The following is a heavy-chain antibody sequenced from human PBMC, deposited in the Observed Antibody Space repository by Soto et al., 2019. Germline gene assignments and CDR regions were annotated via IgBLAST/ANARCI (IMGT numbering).Heavy chain of an antibody. J-gene: IGHJ4*02. Sequence: GGSLRLSCAASGLTFSSYAMHWVRQAPGKGLEWVAVISYDGSNKHYADSVKGRFTISRDNSKNTLYLQMNSLRAEDTAVYFCAKNYYFDNWGQGALVTVSS. CDR3: AKNYYFDN. V-gene: IGHV3-30-3*02. CDR1: GLTFSSYA. CDR2: ISYDGSNK.